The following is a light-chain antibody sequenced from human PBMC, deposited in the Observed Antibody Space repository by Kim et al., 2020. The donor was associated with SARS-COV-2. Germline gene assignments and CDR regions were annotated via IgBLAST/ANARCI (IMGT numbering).Light chain of an antibody. CDR2: GAS. V-gene: IGKV3-20*01. CDR3: QQYGSSYT. CDR1: QSVTSSN. J-gene: IGKJ2*01. Sequence: LSLSPGERAPLSCRASQSVTSSNLAWYQQKPGQAPRLLIYGASSRATGIPDRFSGSESGTDFTLTISRLEPEDFAVYYCQQYGSSYTFGQGTKLEI.